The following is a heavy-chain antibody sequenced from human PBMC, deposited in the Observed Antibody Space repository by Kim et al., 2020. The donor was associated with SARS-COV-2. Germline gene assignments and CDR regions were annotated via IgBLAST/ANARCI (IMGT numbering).Heavy chain of an antibody. CDR1: GYSISRSNW. V-gene: IGHV4-28*01. D-gene: IGHD3-16*01. J-gene: IGHJ4*02. CDR3: VKMISSGGSYYFDY. CDR2: IYYSGST. Sequence: SETLSPTCAVSGYSISRSNWWGWIRQPPGKELELIGYIYYSGSTYYNPSLKSRLTMSVDTSKNQFSLTLSYVTAVDTAVYYCVKMISSGGSYYFDYWGQG.